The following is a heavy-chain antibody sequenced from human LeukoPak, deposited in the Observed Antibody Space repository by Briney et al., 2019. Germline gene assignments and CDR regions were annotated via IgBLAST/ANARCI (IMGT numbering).Heavy chain of an antibody. D-gene: IGHD3-10*01. J-gene: IGHJ3*02. CDR2: INYSGST. CDR1: GGSISSYY. CDR3: ATELGAITMVRDPYAFDI. Sequence: KPSETLSLTCPVSGGSISSYYWSWIRPPPGKGLEWIGYINYSGSTNYNPSLKSRVTISVDTSKNQFSLKLSSVTAADTAVYYCATELGAITMVRDPYAFDIWGQGTMVTVSS. V-gene: IGHV4-59*08.